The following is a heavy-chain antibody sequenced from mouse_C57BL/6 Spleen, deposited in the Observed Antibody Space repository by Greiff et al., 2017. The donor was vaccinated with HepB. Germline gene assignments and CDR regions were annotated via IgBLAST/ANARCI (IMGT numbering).Heavy chain of an antibody. CDR3: GRPHAAYYAMDY. CDR1: GYTFTSYW. V-gene: IGHV1-55*01. CDR2: IYPGSGST. Sequence: QVHVKQSGAELVKPGASVKMSCKASGYTFTSYWITWVKQRPGQGLEWIGDIYPGSGSTNYNEKFKSKATLTVDTSSSTAYMQLSSLTSEDSAVYCCGRPHAAYYAMDYWGQGTSVTVSS. J-gene: IGHJ4*01.